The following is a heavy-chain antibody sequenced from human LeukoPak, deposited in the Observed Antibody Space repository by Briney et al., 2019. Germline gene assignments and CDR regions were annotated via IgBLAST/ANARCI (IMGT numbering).Heavy chain of an antibody. CDR3: ARGGSSGYALWYYYYYMDV. D-gene: IGHD5-12*01. V-gene: IGHV1-58*01. CDR1: GFTFSTSA. J-gene: IGHJ6*03. CDR2: IIVGTGQT. Sequence: ASVKVSCKASGFTFSTSAVQWVRQARGQRLEWIGWIIVGTGQTNYAQSLQGRITITRDMSTSTAYMELSSLGSEDTAVYYCARGGSSGYALWYYYYYMDVWGKGTTVTVSS.